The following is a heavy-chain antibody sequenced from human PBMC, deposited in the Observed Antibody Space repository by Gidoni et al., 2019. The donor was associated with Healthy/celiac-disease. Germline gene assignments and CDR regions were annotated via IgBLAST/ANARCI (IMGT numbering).Heavy chain of an antibody. J-gene: IGHJ1*01. CDR2: ISGSGGST. V-gene: IGHV3-23*01. CDR3: AKVLWGDLAGDYGRSFQH. CDR1: GFPFSSYA. D-gene: IGHD4-17*01. Sequence: EVHLLESGGGLVQPGGSLRLSCAASGFPFSSYALSWVRPAPGKGLEWVSAISGSGGSTYYADSVKGRFTISRDNSKNTLYLQMNSLRAEDTAVYYCAKVLWGDLAGDYGRSFQHWGQGTLVTVSS.